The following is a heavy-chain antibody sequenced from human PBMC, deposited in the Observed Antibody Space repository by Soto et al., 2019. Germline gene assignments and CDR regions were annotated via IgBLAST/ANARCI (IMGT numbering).Heavy chain of an antibody. V-gene: IGHV4-34*01. J-gene: IGHJ2*01. Sequence: QVQLQQWGAGLLKPSETLSLTCAVYGAPFSGYYWSWIRQPPGKGLEWIGEINHSGSTNYNPSLTSRVTISVDTSRNQFSLKMTSVTTADTAVYYCARDGYSNPRYFDFWGRGTPVTVSS. CDR2: INHSGST. CDR3: ARDGYSNPRYFDF. CDR1: GAPFSGYY. D-gene: IGHD4-4*01.